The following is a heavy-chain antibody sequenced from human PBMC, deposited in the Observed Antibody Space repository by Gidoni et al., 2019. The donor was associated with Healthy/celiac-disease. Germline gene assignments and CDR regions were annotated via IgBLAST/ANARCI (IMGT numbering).Heavy chain of an antibody. CDR3: ARGPSFGDDSQPQGWFDP. CDR2: INHSGST. V-gene: IGHV4-34*01. J-gene: IGHJ5*02. CDR1: GGSFSGYY. D-gene: IGHD3-16*01. Sequence: QVQLQQWGAGLLKPSETLSLTCAVYGGSFSGYYWSWIRQPPGKGLEWIGEINHSGSTNYNPSLKSRVTISVDTSKNQFSLKLSSVTAADTAVYYCARGPSFGDDSQPQGWFDPWGQGTLVTVSS.